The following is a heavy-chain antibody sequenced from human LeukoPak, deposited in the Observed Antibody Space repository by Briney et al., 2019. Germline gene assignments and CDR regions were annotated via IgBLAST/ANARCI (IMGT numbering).Heavy chain of an antibody. V-gene: IGHV3-23*01. Sequence: GGSLRLSCAASGFTFSSYAMSWVRQAPGKGLEWVSAISGSGGSTYYADSVKGRFTISRDNSKNTLYLQMNSLRAEDTAVYCCAKDPTYYYDSRPTKYGMDVWGQGTTVTVSS. D-gene: IGHD3-22*01. CDR2: ISGSGGST. J-gene: IGHJ6*02. CDR3: AKDPTYYYDSRPTKYGMDV. CDR1: GFTFSSYA.